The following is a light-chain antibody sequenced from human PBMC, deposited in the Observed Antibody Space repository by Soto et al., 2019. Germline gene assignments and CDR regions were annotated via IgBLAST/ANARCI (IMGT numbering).Light chain of an antibody. CDR1: QSVSSF. CDR2: GAS. Sequence: EIVLTQSPATLSLSPGERATLSCRASQSVSSFLAWFQQRPGQTPRLLIYGASSRATGIPDRFSGSGSGTEFTLTISSLQPDDFATYYCQQHANYPITFGGGTKVDIK. J-gene: IGKJ4*01. CDR3: QQHANYPIT. V-gene: IGKV3-11*01.